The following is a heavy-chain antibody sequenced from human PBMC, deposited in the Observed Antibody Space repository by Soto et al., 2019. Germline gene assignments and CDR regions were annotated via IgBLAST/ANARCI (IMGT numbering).Heavy chain of an antibody. CDR1: GYTFTSYG. V-gene: IGHV1-18*01. D-gene: IGHD3-16*01. J-gene: IGHJ6*03. Sequence: ASVKVSCKASGYTFTSYGISWVRQAPGQGLEWMGWISAYNGNTNYAQKLQGRVTMTTDTSTSTAYMELRSLRSDDTAVYYCARGALYTSGGDYSYNSYICVWGERSTVSVS. CDR3: ARGALYTSGGDYSYNSYICV. CDR2: ISAYNGNT.